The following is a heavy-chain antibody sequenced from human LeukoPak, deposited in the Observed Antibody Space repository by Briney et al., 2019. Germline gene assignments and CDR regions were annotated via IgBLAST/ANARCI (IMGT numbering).Heavy chain of an antibody. CDR1: GFTFSTYG. D-gene: IGHD3-3*01. J-gene: IGHJ4*02. CDR2: IWYDGSNK. Sequence: GGSLRLSCAASGFTFSTYGMHWVRQAPGKGLEWGAVIWYDGSNKYYADSVRGRFTISRDNFKNTLYLQMNSLGAEDTAVYYCARDLEIGSSSYYFDYWGQGTLVTVSS. V-gene: IGHV3-33*01. CDR3: ARDLEIGSSSYYFDY.